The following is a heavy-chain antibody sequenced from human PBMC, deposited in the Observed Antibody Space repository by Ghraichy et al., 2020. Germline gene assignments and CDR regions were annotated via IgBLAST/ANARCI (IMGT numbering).Heavy chain of an antibody. Sequence: ESLNISCSVSGGSISSGSYYWGWIRQPPGKGLEWIGSIYHTGDTYYKPSLKSRVAISIDTSKNQFSLRLTSVTAADTAVYYCAREVAFGDYGCWGKGTLVIVSS. CDR1: GGSISSGSYY. CDR3: AREVAFGDYGC. D-gene: IGHD4-17*01. J-gene: IGHJ4*02. CDR2: IYHTGDT. V-gene: IGHV4-39*02.